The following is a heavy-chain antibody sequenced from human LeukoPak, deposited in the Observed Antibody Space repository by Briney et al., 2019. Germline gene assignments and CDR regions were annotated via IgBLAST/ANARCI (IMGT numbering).Heavy chain of an antibody. V-gene: IGHV3-7*01. CDR3: ARALDYGDHFDY. Sequence: GGSLRLSCAASGFTFSNYWMNWVRQAPGKGLEWVATINLEGSQKYYVDSVKGRFTISRDTAKSSLYLQMNSLRAEDTAVYYCARALDYGDHFDYWGQGTLVTVSS. CDR2: INLEGSQK. D-gene: IGHD4-17*01. J-gene: IGHJ4*02. CDR1: GFTFSNYW.